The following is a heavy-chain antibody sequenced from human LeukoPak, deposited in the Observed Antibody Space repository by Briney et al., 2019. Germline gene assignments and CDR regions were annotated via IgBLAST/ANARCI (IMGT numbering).Heavy chain of an antibody. V-gene: IGHV4-39*07. CDR2: IYYSGST. CDR1: GGSLSSSSYY. D-gene: IGHD6-19*01. J-gene: IGHJ4*02. CDR3: ARSKSSGWYGGIDY. Sequence: SETLSLTCTVSGGSLSSSSYYWGWIRQPPGKGLEWIGSIYYSGSTYYNPSLKSRVTISVDTSKNQFSLKLSSVTAADTAVYYCARSKSSGWYGGIDYWGQGTLVTVSS.